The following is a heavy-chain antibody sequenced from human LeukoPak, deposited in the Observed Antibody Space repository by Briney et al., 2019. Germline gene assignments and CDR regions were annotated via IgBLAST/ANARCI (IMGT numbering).Heavy chain of an antibody. CDR3: IRGVKFGEA. CDR1: VFIFGDYG. J-gene: IGHJ5*02. Sequence: GGCLRLSCTSSVFIFGDYGMGSVRQAPGKGLGWVGLIRGKDYGGTTENAASVKGRFTISRDDSKSIAYLQMNSLKTEDTAVYYWIRGVKFGEAWGQGTLVIVSS. CDR2: IRGKDYGGTT. D-gene: IGHD3-10*01. V-gene: IGHV3-49*04.